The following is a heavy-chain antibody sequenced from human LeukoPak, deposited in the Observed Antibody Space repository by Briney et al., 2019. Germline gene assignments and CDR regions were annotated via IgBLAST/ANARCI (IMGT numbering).Heavy chain of an antibody. CDR1: GGSFSGYY. CDR2: INHSGST. J-gene: IGHJ3*02. V-gene: IGHV4-34*01. Sequence: SETLSLTCAVYGGSFSGYYWSWIRQPPGKGLEWIGEINHSGSTNYNPSLKSRVTISVDTSKNQFSLKLSSVTAADTAVYYCARDLGTDYGDQYAFDIWGQGTMVTVSS. D-gene: IGHD4-17*01. CDR3: ARDLGTDYGDQYAFDI.